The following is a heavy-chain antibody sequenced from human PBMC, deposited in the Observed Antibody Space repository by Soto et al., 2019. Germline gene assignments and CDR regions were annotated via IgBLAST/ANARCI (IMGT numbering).Heavy chain of an antibody. V-gene: IGHV1-69*12. Sequence: QVQLVQSGAEVKKPGSSVKVSCKASGGTFSSYAISWVRQAPGQGLEWMGGIIPIFGTANYAQKFQGRVTITADESTRTAYMELSSLRSEDTAVYYCARPGAWAGYAHPFDYWGQGTLVTVSS. D-gene: IGHD2-2*01. CDR3: ARPGAWAGYAHPFDY. CDR1: GGTFSSYA. CDR2: IIPIFGTA. J-gene: IGHJ4*02.